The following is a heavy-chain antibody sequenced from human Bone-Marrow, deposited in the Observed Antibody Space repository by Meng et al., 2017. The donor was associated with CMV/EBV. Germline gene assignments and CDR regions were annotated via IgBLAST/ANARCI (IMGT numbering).Heavy chain of an antibody. V-gene: IGHV4-30-4*08. Sequence: SETLSLTCTVSGGSTSSGDYYWSWIRQPPGKGLEWIGYIYYSGSTYYNPSLKSRVTISVDTSKNQFSLKLSSVTAADTAVYYCARGLPGSSTGNWFDPWGQGTLVTVSS. D-gene: IGHD6-6*01. CDR3: ARGLPGSSTGNWFDP. CDR2: IYYSGST. J-gene: IGHJ5*02. CDR1: GGSTSSGDYY.